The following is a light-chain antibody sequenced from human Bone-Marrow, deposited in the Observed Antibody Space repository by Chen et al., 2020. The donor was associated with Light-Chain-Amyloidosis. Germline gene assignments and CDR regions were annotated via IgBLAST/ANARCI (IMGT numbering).Light chain of an antibody. CDR3: CAYRGGSFPYV. J-gene: IGLJ1*01. Sequence: QSALTQPPSASGSPGQSVTISCTGTGSDVGDYNYVSWYQQHPGKAPKLLIYDVTKRPSGVPNRFSGSKSGNTASLTISGLRTEDAADYYCCAYRGGSFPYVFGPGTKVTVL. CDR1: GSDVGDYNY. V-gene: IGLV2-8*01. CDR2: DVT.